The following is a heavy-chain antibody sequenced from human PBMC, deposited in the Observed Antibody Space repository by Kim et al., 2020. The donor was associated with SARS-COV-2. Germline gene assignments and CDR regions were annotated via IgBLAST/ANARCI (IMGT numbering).Heavy chain of an antibody. CDR2: VNSDGSTT. Sequence: GGSLRLSCAASGFTFSTYGMHWVRQAPGKGLVWVSRVNSDGSTTNYADSVKGRFTISRDTAKNTLYLQMNRLRAEDTAVYYCAREAPVRGEYYFDYWGQGILVTVSS. V-gene: IGHV3-74*01. CDR1: GFTFSTYG. J-gene: IGHJ4*02. D-gene: IGHD3-10*01. CDR3: AREAPVRGEYYFDY.